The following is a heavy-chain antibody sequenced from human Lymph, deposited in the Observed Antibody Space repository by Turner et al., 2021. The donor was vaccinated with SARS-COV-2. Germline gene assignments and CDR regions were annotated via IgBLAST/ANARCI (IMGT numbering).Heavy chain of an antibody. CDR2: MHTNSGGT. V-gene: IGHV1-2*02. J-gene: IGHJ4*02. CDR1: GYSLTGYY. D-gene: IGHD3-10*01. CDR3: ARSRDLQSMVRGVDPFDY. Sequence: VQLVQSGAEVKKPGASLKVSCKSSGYSLTGYYMHWVRQAPGQGLEWMGRMHTNSGGTNYEQKFQGRVTMTRETSISTAYMDLSRLRSDDTAMYYCARSRDLQSMVRGVDPFDYWGQGTLVTVSS.